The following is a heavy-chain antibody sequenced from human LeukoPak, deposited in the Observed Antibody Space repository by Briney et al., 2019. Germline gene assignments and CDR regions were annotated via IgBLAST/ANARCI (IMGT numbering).Heavy chain of an antibody. V-gene: IGHV3-7*01. CDR2: IKQDGSEK. J-gene: IGHJ4*02. CDR3: ARIKSQGVVVPLLRSTYYFDY. Sequence: PGRSLRLSCAASGFTFSSYWMSWVRQAPGKGLEWVANIKQDGSEKDYVDSVKGRFTISRDTAKNSLYLQMNSLGAEDTVVYYCARIKSQGVVVPLLRSTYYFDYWGQGTLVTVSS. D-gene: IGHD2-21*01. CDR1: GFTFSSYW.